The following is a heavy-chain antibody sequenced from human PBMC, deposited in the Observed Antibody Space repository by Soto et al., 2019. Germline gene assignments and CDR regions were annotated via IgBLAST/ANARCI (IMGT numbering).Heavy chain of an antibody. V-gene: IGHV4-39*01. CDR3: ARQGSYYYYIDV. J-gene: IGHJ6*03. CDR2: IYYSGST. CDR1: GGSISSSSYY. Sequence: SETLSLTCTVSGGSISSSSYYWGWIRQPPGKGLEWIGSIYYSGSTYYNPSLKSRVTISVDTSKNQFSLKLSSVTAADTAVYYCARQGSYYYYIDVWGKGTTVTVSS.